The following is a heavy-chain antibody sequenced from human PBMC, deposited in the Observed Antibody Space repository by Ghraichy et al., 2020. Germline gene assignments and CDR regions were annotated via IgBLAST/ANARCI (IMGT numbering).Heavy chain of an antibody. CDR1: GYTFTGYY. V-gene: IGHV1-2*04. J-gene: IGHJ4*02. Sequence: ASVKVSCKASGYTFTGYYMHWVRQAPGQGLEWMGWINPNSGGTNYAQKFQGWVTMTRDTSISTAYMELSRLRSDDTAVYYCARDRAGGGGSQFYSFYGGNGIDYWGQGTLVTVSS. D-gene: IGHD4-23*01. CDR2: INPNSGGT. CDR3: ARDRAGGGGSQFYSFYGGNGIDY.